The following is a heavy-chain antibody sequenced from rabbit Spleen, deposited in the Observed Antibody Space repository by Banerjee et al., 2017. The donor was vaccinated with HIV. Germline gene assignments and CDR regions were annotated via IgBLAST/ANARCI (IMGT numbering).Heavy chain of an antibody. CDR2: IHAGSSNNI. Sequence: QTLEESGGDLVKPGASLTLTCKASGIDFSSNYYMCWVRQAPGKGLEWIACIHAGSSNNIYYASWAKGRFTISKTSSTTVTLQMTSLTAADTATYFCARDLDDVIGWNFGWWGPGTLVTVS. J-gene: IGHJ4*01. D-gene: IGHD4-1*01. CDR3: ARDLDDVIGWNFGW. V-gene: IGHV1S40*01. CDR1: GIDFSSNYY.